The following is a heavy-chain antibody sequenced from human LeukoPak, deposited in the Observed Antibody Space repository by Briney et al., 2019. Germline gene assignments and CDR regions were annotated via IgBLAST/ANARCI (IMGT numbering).Heavy chain of an antibody. V-gene: IGHV3-23*01. J-gene: IGHJ4*02. Sequence: GGSLRLSCAASGFTFSSYAMSWVRQAPGKGLEWVSAISGSSGSTYYADSVKGRFTISRDNSKNTLYLQMNSLKTEDTAVYYCTTDGLRYDFWSGYYLAAPYYFDYWGQGTLVTVSS. D-gene: IGHD3-3*01. CDR1: GFTFSSYA. CDR2: ISGSSGST. CDR3: TTDGLRYDFWSGYYLAAPYYFDY.